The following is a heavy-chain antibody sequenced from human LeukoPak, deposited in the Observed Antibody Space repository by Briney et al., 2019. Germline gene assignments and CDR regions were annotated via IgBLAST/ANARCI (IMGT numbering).Heavy chain of an antibody. CDR3: ARDPASGIAAGSRFDY. V-gene: IGHV4-61*02. J-gene: IGHJ4*02. CDR2: IYTSGST. CDR1: GGSISSGSYY. Sequence: SQTLSLTCTVSGGSISSGSYYWSWIRQPAGKGLEWIGRIYTSGSTNYNPSLKSRVTISVDTSKNQFSLKLSSVTAADTAVYYCARDPASGIAAGSRFDYWGQGTLVTVSS. D-gene: IGHD6-25*01.